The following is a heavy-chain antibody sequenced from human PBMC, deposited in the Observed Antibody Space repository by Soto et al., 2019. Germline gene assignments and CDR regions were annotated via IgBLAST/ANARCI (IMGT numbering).Heavy chain of an antibody. CDR1: GFTFSSYA. V-gene: IGHV3-23*01. Sequence: PGGSLRLSCAASGFTFSSYAMSWVRQAPGKGLEWVSAISGSGGSTYYADSVKGRFTISRDNSKNTLYLQMNSLRAEDTAVYYCAKGIQLWLRGYYFDYWGQGTLVTVSS. CDR3: AKGIQLWLRGYYFDY. CDR2: ISGSGGST. J-gene: IGHJ4*02. D-gene: IGHD5-18*01.